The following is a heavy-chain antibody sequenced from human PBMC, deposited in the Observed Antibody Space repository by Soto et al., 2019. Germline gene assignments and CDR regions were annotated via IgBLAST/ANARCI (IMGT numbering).Heavy chain of an antibody. J-gene: IGHJ6*02. CDR2: IIPILGIA. CDR3: ARGDQGYCSSTSCPNYYYYGMDV. Sequence: SVKVSCKASGGTFSSYTISWVRQAPGQGLEWMGRIIPILGIANYAQKFQGKVTINADKSTSTAYMELSSLISEDTAVYYCARGDQGYCSSTSCPNYYYYGMDVWG. D-gene: IGHD2-2*01. CDR1: GGTFSSYT. V-gene: IGHV1-69*02.